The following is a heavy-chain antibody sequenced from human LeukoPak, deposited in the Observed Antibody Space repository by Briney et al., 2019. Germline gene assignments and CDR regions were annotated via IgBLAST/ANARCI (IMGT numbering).Heavy chain of an antibody. J-gene: IGHJ5*02. CDR2: FSDSGNT. Sequence: PSETLSLTCTVSGGSISNHYWSWIRQPPGRCLEWIGYFSDSGNTIYNPSLKSRVTILGDTSKNQFSLKLSSVTAADTAVYYCARHATGSYSVPWLDPWGQGTLVTVST. D-gene: IGHD3-10*01. CDR1: GGSISNHY. V-gene: IGHV4-59*08. CDR3: ARHATGSYSVPWLDP.